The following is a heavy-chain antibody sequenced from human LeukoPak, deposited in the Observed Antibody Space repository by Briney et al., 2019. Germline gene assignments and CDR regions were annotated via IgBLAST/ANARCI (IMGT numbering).Heavy chain of an antibody. CDR3: ARASYDSWSGANYYYFDY. J-gene: IGHJ4*02. CDR1: GFTFSSYA. Sequence: PGGSLRLSCAASGFTFSSYAMSWVRQAPGKGLEWASVIYSGGSTYYADSVKGRFTISGDNSKNTLYLQMNSLRAEDTALYYCARASYDSWSGANYYYFDYWGQGTLVTVSS. V-gene: IGHV3-53*01. D-gene: IGHD3-3*01. CDR2: IYSGGST.